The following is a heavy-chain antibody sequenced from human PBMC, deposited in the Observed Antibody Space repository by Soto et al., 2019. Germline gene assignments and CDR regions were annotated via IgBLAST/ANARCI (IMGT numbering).Heavy chain of an antibody. V-gene: IGHV3-30-3*01. J-gene: IGHJ6*02. CDR1: GFTFSSYA. CDR2: ISYDGSNK. CDR3: ARELDV. Sequence: QVQLVESGGGVVQHGRSLRLSCAASGFTFSSYAMHWVRQAPGKGLEWVAVISYDGSNKYYADSVKGRFTISRDNSKNTLYLQMNSLRAEDTAVYYCARELDVWGQGTTVTVSS.